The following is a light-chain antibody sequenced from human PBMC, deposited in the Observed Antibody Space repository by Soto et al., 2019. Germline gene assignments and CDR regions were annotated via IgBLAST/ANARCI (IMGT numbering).Light chain of an antibody. CDR2: EVS. V-gene: IGLV2-14*01. Sequence: QSALTQPASVSWSPGHSITISCTGTSNDVGGYDYVSWYQQHPGKAPKLVIYEVSHRPSGISDRFSGSKSGNTASLTISGLQVEDEADYYCSSYATSSPYVFGPGTKLTVL. CDR3: SSYATSSPYV. J-gene: IGLJ1*01. CDR1: SNDVGGYDY.